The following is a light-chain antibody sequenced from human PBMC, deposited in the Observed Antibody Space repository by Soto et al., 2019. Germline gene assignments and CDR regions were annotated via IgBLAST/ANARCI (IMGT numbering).Light chain of an antibody. CDR3: QQYYSTAWT. V-gene: IGKV1D-17*01. Sequence: NIQMTQSPSAMSASVGDRVTITCRARQGISNYLAWFQQKPGKVPKHLIYAASSLQSGVPSRFSGSGSGTEFTLTISSLQAEDVAVYFCQQYYSTAWTFGQGTKVAIK. CDR1: QGISNY. J-gene: IGKJ1*01. CDR2: AAS.